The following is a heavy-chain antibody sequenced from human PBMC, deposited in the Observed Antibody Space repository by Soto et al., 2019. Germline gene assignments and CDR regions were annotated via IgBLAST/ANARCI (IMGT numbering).Heavy chain of an antibody. CDR2: IYYSGST. Sequence: PSETLSLTCTVSGGSISSSSYYWGWIRQPPGKGLEWIGSIYYSGSTYYNPSLKSRVTISVDTSKNQFSLKLNSVTAADTAVYHCARELELRLGHGGWFDPWGQGTLVTVSS. V-gene: IGHV4-39*07. J-gene: IGHJ5*02. D-gene: IGHD1-7*01. CDR1: GGSISSSSYY. CDR3: ARELELRLGHGGWFDP.